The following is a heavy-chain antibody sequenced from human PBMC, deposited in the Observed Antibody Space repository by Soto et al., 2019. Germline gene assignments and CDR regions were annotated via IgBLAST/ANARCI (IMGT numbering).Heavy chain of an antibody. CDR2: IHPSGGST. CDR1: GFMFSSYG. V-gene: IGHV3-23*01. J-gene: IGHJ4*02. CDR3: AKDPSTGPPDC. D-gene: IGHD3-9*01. Sequence: GGSLRLSCAAAGFMFSSYGMSWVRQAPGKGLQWVATIHPSGGSTHYAESVRGRFTIARDNSRDTLYLQMNSLRAEDTAVYYCAKDPSTGPPDCWGQGALVTVSS.